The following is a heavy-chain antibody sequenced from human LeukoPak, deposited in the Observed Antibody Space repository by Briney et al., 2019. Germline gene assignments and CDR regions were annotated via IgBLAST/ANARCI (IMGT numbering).Heavy chain of an antibody. Sequence: PGGSLRLSCAASGFTFSNYAMSWVRPAPGKGLEWVSGISGTSGTINYAAPVKGRFTISRDTSKNTLYLQMNSLRGDEMAVYYWAKRLGDPRAFDYWGQGTLVTVSS. V-gene: IGHV3-23*01. CDR3: AKRLGDPRAFDY. D-gene: IGHD2-21*02. CDR2: ISGTSGTI. J-gene: IGHJ4*02. CDR1: GFTFSNYA.